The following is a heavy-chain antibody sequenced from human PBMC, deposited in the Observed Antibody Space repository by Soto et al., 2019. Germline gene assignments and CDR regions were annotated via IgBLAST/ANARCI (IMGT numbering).Heavy chain of an antibody. CDR3: ARNDYYDSSGPQIPFDY. CDR2: ISAYNGST. Sequence: ASVKVSCKASGYTFTSYGISWVRQAPGQGLEWMGWISAYNGSTSYAQKFQGRVTMTRDTSTSTVYVELSSLRSEDTAVYYCARNDYYDSSGPQIPFDYWGQGTLVTVSS. D-gene: IGHD3-22*01. V-gene: IGHV1-18*01. CDR1: GYTFTSYG. J-gene: IGHJ4*02.